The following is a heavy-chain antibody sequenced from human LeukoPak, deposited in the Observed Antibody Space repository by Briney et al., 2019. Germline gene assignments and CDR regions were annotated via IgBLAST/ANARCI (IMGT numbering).Heavy chain of an antibody. CDR1: GFTFSGYG. Sequence: GGSLRLSCAASGFTFSGYGMHWVRQAPGKGLEWVAVIWYDGSNKYYADSVKGRFTISRDNSKNTLYLQMNSLRAEDTAVYYCARVTGDYYDSSALDYWGQGTLVTVSS. D-gene: IGHD3-22*01. V-gene: IGHV3-33*01. CDR3: ARVTGDYYDSSALDY. CDR2: IWYDGSNK. J-gene: IGHJ4*02.